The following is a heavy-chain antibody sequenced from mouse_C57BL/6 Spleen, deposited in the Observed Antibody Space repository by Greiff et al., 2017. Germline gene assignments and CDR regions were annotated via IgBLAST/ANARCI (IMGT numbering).Heavy chain of an antibody. CDR3: AIYYFDY. CDR2: IYPGSGST. V-gene: IGHV1-55*01. J-gene: IGHJ2*01. CDR1: GYTFTSYW. Sequence: QVQLQQPGAELVQPGASLQMSCKASGYTFTSYWITWVKQRPGQGLEWIGDIYPGSGSTNYNKKFQSKATLTVDTSSSTAYMQLSSLTSEESAVYYCAIYYFDYWGQGTTLTVSS.